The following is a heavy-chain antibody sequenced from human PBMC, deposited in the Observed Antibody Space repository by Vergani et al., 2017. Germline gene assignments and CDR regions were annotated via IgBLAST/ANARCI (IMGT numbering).Heavy chain of an antibody. Sequence: QVQLQQWGAGLLKPSETLSLTCAVYGGSFSGYYWSWIRQPPGKGLEWIGEINHSGSTNYNPSLKSRVTISVDTSKNQFSLKLSSVTAADTAVYYCARGLRLVQYYYYYGMDVWGQGTTVTVSS. J-gene: IGHJ6*02. CDR1: GGSFSGYY. CDR2: INHSGST. CDR3: ARGLRLVQYYYYYGMDV. V-gene: IGHV4-34*01. D-gene: IGHD6-19*01.